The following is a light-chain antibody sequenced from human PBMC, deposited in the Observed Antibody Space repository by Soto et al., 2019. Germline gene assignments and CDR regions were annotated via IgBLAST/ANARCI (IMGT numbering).Light chain of an antibody. CDR3: QQRSNWPLT. CDR2: DAS. Sequence: EIVLIQSPATLSLSPGEGATLSCRASQSVSNYLACYQQKSGQAPRLLIYDASKRATGIPARFSGSGSGTDFTLTISSLEPEDFAVYYCQQRSNWPLTFGGGTKVDI. CDR1: QSVSNY. J-gene: IGKJ4*01. V-gene: IGKV3-11*01.